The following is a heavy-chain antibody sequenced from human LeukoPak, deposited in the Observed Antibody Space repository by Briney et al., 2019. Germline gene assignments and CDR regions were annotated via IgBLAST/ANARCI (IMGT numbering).Heavy chain of an antibody. CDR1: GFTFSSST. V-gene: IGHV3-21*01. CDR3: AHIYGDYDSFVDY. Sequence: PGGSLRLSCVVSGFTFSSSTMYWVRQAPGKGLEWVSSIISYSSYIYYADSVQGRFTISRDNAKNSLYLQMNSLRADDTAVYYCAHIYGDYDSFVDYWGQGTLVTVSS. CDR2: IISYSSYI. D-gene: IGHD4-17*01. J-gene: IGHJ4*02.